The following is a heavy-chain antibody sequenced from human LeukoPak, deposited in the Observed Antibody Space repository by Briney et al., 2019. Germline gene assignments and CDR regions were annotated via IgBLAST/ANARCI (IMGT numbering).Heavy chain of an antibody. D-gene: IGHD3-10*01. V-gene: IGHV5-51*01. Sequence: GESLKISCKGSGYTFTSKWIGWVRQMPGKGLECMGIIYPGDSDTRYSPSFQGQVTISADKSISTAYLQWSSLKASDTAMYYCASLVIRGVIPSEFDYWGQGTPVTVSS. CDR3: ASLVIRGVIPSEFDY. CDR2: IYPGDSDT. CDR1: GYTFTSKW. J-gene: IGHJ4*02.